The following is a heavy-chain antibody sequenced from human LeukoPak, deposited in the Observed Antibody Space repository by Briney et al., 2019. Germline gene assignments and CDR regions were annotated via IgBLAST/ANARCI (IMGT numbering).Heavy chain of an antibody. CDR3: ARESISGHRDFDY. CDR1: GFTFSSYG. D-gene: IGHD1-26*01. CDR2: ISSGSRTI. Sequence: GGSLRLSCAASGFTFSSYGMNWVRQAPGKGLEWLSYISSGSRTIYYADSVKGRLTVSRDNAKSSLYLQMNSLRAEDTAVYYCARESISGHRDFDYWGQGALVTVSS. J-gene: IGHJ4*02. V-gene: IGHV3-48*01.